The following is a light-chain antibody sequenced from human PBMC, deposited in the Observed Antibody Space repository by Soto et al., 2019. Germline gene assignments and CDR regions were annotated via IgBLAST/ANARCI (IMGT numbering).Light chain of an antibody. CDR1: SSNIGSNT. Sequence: QSVLTQPPSASGTPGQRVTISCSGSSSNIGSNTVNWYQQLPGTSPKLLIYGNNQRPSGVPDRFSGSKSGTSASLAISGPQSEDEADYYCATWDDSLNGRVFGGGTKLTVL. CDR2: GNN. J-gene: IGLJ2*01. CDR3: ATWDDSLNGRV. V-gene: IGLV1-44*01.